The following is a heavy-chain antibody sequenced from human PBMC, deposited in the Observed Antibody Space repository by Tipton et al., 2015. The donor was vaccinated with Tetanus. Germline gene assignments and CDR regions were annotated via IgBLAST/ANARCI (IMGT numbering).Heavy chain of an antibody. CDR2: IYYSGNT. J-gene: IGHJ4*02. CDR3: ARHAGYSGYQLFDY. Sequence: LRLSCTVSGGSISNTDYYWGWIRQPPGKGLEWIGSIYYSGNTYYNPSLKSRVTISVDTSKNQSSLKLSSVTAADTAVYYCARHAGYSGYQLFDYWGQGTLVTVSS. D-gene: IGHD5-12*01. CDR1: GGSISNTDYY. V-gene: IGHV4-39*01.